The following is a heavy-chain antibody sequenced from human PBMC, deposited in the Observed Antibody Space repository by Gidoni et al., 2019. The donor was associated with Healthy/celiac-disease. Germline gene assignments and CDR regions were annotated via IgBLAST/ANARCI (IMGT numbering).Heavy chain of an antibody. D-gene: IGHD5-12*01. CDR1: GFPFSSYA. J-gene: IGHJ3*02. CDR2: ISGSGGST. Sequence: EVWLLESGGGLVQPGGSLRLSCAACGFPFSSYAMSWVGQAPGKGLEWVSAISGSGGSTYYEEYVKGRFSITRDNSKNTLYLQMNSLRAEDTAVYYCAKADGYRTGAFDIWGQGTMVTDSS. V-gene: IGHV3-23*01. CDR3: AKADGYRTGAFDI.